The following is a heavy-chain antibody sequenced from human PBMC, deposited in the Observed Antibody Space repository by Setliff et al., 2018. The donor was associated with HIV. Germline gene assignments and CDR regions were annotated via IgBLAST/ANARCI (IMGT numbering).Heavy chain of an antibody. D-gene: IGHD3-22*01. CDR1: GYTFSSYG. Sequence: ASVKVSCKASGYTFSSYGISRVRQAPGQGLEWVGWVSGYNGDTNYAQNLRGRVTVTTDTSTTTAYMELRSLTSDDTAMYYCARDPPGNPWFFDYWGPGTLVT. CDR3: ARDPPGNPWFFDY. J-gene: IGHJ4*02. V-gene: IGHV1-18*01. CDR2: VSGYNGDT.